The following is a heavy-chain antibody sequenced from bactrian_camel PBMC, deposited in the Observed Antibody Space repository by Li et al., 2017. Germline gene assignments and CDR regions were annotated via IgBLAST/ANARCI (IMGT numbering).Heavy chain of an antibody. CDR1: GVTFESTD. D-gene: IGHD4*01. V-gene: IGHV3S55*01. CDR3: AVDFYAPLQCSPTRLDEFKF. J-gene: IGHJ4*01. Sequence: VQLVESGGGSVQAGGSLRLSCTVSGVTFESTDMGWYRQGSGNSCELVSTISSDGSTYYVDSVKGRFTISQDNIKNTMYLQMTSLKPEDTAMYYCAVDFYAPLQCSPTRLDEFKFRGQGTQVTVS. CDR2: ISSDGST.